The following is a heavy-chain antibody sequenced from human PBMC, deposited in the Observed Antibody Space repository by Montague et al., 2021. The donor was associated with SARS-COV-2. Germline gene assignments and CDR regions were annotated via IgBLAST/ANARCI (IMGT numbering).Heavy chain of an antibody. CDR1: GGSISSYY. D-gene: IGHD5-24*01. V-gene: IGHV4-59*01. CDR2: IYYSGST. CDR3: ARVFPRWLQFDPYFDY. Sequence: SETLSLTCTVSGGSISSYYWSWIRQPPGKGLEWIGYIYYSGSTNYSPPLKSRVTISVDTSKNQFSLKLSSVTAADTAVYYCARVFPRWLQFDPYFDYWGQGTLVTVSS. J-gene: IGHJ4*02.